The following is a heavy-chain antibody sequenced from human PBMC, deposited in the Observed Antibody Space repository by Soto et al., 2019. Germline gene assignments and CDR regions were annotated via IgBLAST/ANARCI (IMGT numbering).Heavy chain of an antibody. CDR3: ARDLSSQYCSSTSCSMGAFDI. D-gene: IGHD2-2*01. Sequence: GGSLRLSCAASGFTVSSNYMSWVRQAPGKGLEWVSVIYSGGSTYYADSVKGRFTISRDNSKNTLYLQMNSLRAEDTAVYYCARDLSSQYCSSTSCSMGAFDIWGQGTMVTVSS. V-gene: IGHV3-66*01. CDR2: IYSGGST. J-gene: IGHJ3*02. CDR1: GFTVSSNY.